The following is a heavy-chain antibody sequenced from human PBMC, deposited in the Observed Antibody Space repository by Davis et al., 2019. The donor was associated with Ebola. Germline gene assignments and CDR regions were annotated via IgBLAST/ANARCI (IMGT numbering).Heavy chain of an antibody. CDR1: GFTFRNYD. D-gene: IGHD5-18*01. V-gene: IGHV3-13*01. J-gene: IGHJ6*02. Sequence: GESLKIPCAASGFTFRNYDMHWVRQATGKGLEWVSAIGTAGDTYYPGSVKGRFTISRENAKNSLYLQMDSLRAEDTAVYYCARGGAPPYSYGYYYYYGMDVWGQGTTVTVSS. CDR3: ARGGAPPYSYGYYYYYGMDV. CDR2: IGTAGDT.